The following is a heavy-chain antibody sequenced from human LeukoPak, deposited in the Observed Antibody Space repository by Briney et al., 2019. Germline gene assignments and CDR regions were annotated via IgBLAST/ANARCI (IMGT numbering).Heavy chain of an antibody. CDR1: GGSISSYY. J-gene: IGHJ3*02. Sequence: SETLSLTCTVSGGSISSYYWSWIRQPPGKGLEWIGYIYYSGSTNYNPSLKSRVTISVDTSKNQFSLKLSSVTAADTAAYYCASFAMVRGPAFDIWGQGTMVTVSS. D-gene: IGHD3-10*01. CDR3: ASFAMVRGPAFDI. CDR2: IYYSGST. V-gene: IGHV4-59*08.